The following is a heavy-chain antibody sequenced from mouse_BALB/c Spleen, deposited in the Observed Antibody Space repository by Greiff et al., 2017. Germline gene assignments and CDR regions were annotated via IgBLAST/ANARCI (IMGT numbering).Heavy chain of an antibody. CDR1: GFTFSSYG. V-gene: IGHV5-17*02. CDR3: ARRGDVPHYAMDY. J-gene: IGHJ4*01. Sequence: EVQLQESGGGLVQPGGSRKLSCAASGFTFSSYGMHWVRQAPEKGLEWVAYISSGSSTIYYADTVKGRFTISRDNPKNTLFLQMTSLRSEDTAMYYCARRGDVPHYAMDYWGQGTSVTVSS. D-gene: IGHD5-1*01. CDR2: ISSGSSTI.